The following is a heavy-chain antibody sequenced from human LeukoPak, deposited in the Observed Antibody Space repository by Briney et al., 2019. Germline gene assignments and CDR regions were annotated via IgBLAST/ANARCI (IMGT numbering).Heavy chain of an antibody. CDR2: INSDGSFT. D-gene: IGHD2-15*01. CDR3: AREYGSSRYFDY. J-gene: IGHJ4*02. V-gene: IGHV3-74*01. CDR1: GFTFSSYW. Sequence: PGGSLRLSCAASGFTFSSYWMHWVRQAPGKGLVWVSRINSDGSFTNYADSVKGRFTISRDNAKNTLYLQMNSLRAEDTAVYYCAREYGSSRYFDYWGQGTPATVSS.